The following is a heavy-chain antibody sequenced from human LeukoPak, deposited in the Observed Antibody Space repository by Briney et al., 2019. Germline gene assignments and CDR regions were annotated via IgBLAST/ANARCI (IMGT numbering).Heavy chain of an antibody. Sequence: GASVKVSCKASGYSFTSYGISWVRQAPGQGLEWMGIINPSGGSTSYAQKFQGRVTMTRDTSTSTVYMELSSLRSEDTAVYYCARVEVSAGLPGIAAAGTVFGFDYWGQGTLVTVSS. CDR3: ARVEVSAGLPGIAAAGTVFGFDY. J-gene: IGHJ4*02. CDR1: GYSFTSYG. D-gene: IGHD6-13*01. V-gene: IGHV1-46*01. CDR2: INPSGGST.